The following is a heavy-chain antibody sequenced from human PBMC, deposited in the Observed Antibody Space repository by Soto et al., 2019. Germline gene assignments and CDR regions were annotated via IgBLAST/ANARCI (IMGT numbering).Heavy chain of an antibody. Sequence: QVQLVQSGAEVKKPGSSVKVSCKASGGTFSSYAISWVRQAPGQGLEWMGGIIPIFGTANYAQKFQGRVTITADESTSRAYMELSSLRSEDTAVYYCAAEMATIKGPNWFDPWGQGTLLTVSS. CDR3: AAEMATIKGPNWFDP. CDR2: IIPIFGTA. CDR1: GGTFSSYA. V-gene: IGHV1-69*01. D-gene: IGHD5-12*01. J-gene: IGHJ5*02.